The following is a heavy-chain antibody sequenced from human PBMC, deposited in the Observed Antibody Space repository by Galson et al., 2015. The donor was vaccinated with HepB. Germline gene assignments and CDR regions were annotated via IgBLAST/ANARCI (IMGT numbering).Heavy chain of an antibody. CDR3: ARDQRGYSGYDHFDY. Sequence: SVKVSCKASGYTFTSYGISWVRQAPGQGLEWMGWISAYNGNTNYAQKLQGRVTMTTDTSTSTAYMELRSLRSDDTAVYYCARDQRGYSGYDHFDYWGQGTLVTVSS. J-gene: IGHJ4*02. V-gene: IGHV1-18*01. D-gene: IGHD5-12*01. CDR1: GYTFTSYG. CDR2: ISAYNGNT.